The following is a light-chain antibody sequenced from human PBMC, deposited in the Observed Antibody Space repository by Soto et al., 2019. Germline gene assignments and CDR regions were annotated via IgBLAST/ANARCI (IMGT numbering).Light chain of an antibody. CDR1: QPVSSNF. V-gene: IGKV3-20*01. CDR3: QQYANSPIT. J-gene: IGKJ5*01. CDR2: GVS. Sequence: ELVLTQSPGTLSLSPGESAALSCRASQPVSSNFLAWYQQKPGQAPRLLIYGVSSRASGIPDRFFGSGSGTDFTLTINRLEPEDFGVYYCQQYANSPITFGQGTRLEIK.